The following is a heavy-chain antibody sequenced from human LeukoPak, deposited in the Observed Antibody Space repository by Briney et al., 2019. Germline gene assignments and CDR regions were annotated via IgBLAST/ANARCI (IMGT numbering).Heavy chain of an antibody. Sequence: PSETLSLTCTVSGGSISSSTYYWGWIRQPPGKGLEWIGSSYYTGSTYYNPSLKSRVTISVDASKNHFSLKLSSVTAADTAVYYCAKHSRSGDSGYGNAFDIWGQGTMVTVSS. V-gene: IGHV4-39*01. J-gene: IGHJ3*02. D-gene: IGHD5-12*01. CDR1: GGSISSSTYY. CDR3: AKHSRSGDSGYGNAFDI. CDR2: SYYTGST.